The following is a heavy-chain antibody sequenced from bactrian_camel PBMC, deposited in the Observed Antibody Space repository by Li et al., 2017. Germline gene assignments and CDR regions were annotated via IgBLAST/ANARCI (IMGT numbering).Heavy chain of an antibody. CDR2: IHDYGSSA. Sequence: VQLVESGGGSVQAGGSLRLSCTTSQYTGSSNCLGWFRQAPGNEREGIAAIHDYGSSAVIADSVKGRFTISRDNAAKNTVYLQMNNLKPDDTAMYYCAADPRPCTVVGAVLHKHGYIGRGTQVTVS. J-gene: IGHJ4*01. CDR1: QYTGSSNC. V-gene: IGHV3S31*01. D-gene: IGHD3*01.